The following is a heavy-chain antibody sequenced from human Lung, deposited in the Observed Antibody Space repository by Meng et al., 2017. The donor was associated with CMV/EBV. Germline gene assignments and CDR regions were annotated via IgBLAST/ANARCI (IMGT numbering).Heavy chain of an antibody. CDR2: INPSSGVT. CDR3: ARFGGAPVGSTPPDY. V-gene: IGHV1-2*02. Sequence: SXXVSXXTSGYTFSAYQMHWIRQAPGHGLEWMGWINPSSGVTRSAPKYQGRVTVTSDRYSTAYLELTSLTSDDTAFYYCARFGGAPVGSTPPDYWGQGTXVTVAS. CDR1: GYTFSAYQ. J-gene: IGHJ4*02. D-gene: IGHD1-26*01.